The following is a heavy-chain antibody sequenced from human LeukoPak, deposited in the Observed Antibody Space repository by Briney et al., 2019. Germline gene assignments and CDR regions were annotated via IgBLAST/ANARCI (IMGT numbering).Heavy chain of an antibody. J-gene: IGHJ4*02. CDR3: ARDGAPPYSSGLDY. CDR2: ISYDGSNK. V-gene: IGHV3-30*01. CDR1: GFTLSSYA. Sequence: PGGSLRLSCAASGFTLSSYAMHWVRQAPGKGLEWVAVISYDGSNKYYADSVKGRFTISRDNSKNTLYLQMNSLRAEDTAVYYCARDGAPPYSSGLDYWGQGTLVTVSS. D-gene: IGHD6-19*01.